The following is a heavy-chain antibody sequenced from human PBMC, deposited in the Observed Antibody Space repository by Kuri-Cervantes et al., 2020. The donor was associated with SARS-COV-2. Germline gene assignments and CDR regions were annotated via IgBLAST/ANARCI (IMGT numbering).Heavy chain of an antibody. Sequence: SETLCLTCAVYGGSFSGYYWSWIRQPPGKGLEWIGEIDHSGSTNYNPSRKSRVTISVDTSKNQFSLKLSSVTAADTAVYYCARGRSRITIFGVVISGVGYYFDYWGQGTLVTVSS. CDR1: GGSFSGYY. CDR3: ARGRSRITIFGVVISGVGYYFDY. D-gene: IGHD3-3*01. CDR2: IDHSGST. V-gene: IGHV4-34*01. J-gene: IGHJ4*02.